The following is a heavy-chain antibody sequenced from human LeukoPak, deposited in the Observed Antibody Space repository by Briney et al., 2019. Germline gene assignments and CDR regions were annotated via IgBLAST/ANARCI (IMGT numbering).Heavy chain of an antibody. CDR3: ARHEMTGWELLGAHDY. D-gene: IGHD1-26*01. Sequence: GGSLRLSCAASGFTFSSYEMNWVRQAPGKGLEWVSYISSSGRTVYYADSVKGRFSNSRDNAKNSLYLQMNSLRAEDTAVYYCARHEMTGWELLGAHDYWGQGTLITVSS. V-gene: IGHV3-48*03. CDR2: ISSSGRTV. J-gene: IGHJ4*02. CDR1: GFTFSSYE.